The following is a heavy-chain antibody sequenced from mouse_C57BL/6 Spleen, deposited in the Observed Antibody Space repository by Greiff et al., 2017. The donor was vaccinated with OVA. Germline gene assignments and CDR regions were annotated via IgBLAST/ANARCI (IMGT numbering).Heavy chain of an antibody. V-gene: IGHV5-4*01. J-gene: IGHJ1*03. D-gene: IGHD2-3*01. CDR1: GFTFSSYA. Sequence: EVMLVESGGGLVKPGGSLKLSCAASGFTFSSYAMSWVRQTPEKRLEWVATISDGGSYTYYPDNVKGRFTISRDNAKNNLYLQMSHLKSEDTAMYYCARDRENGYYVWDFDVWGTGTTVTVSS. CDR2: ISDGGSYT. CDR3: ARDRENGYYVWDFDV.